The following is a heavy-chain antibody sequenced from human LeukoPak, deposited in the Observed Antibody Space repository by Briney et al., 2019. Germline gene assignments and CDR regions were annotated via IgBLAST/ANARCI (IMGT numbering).Heavy chain of an antibody. CDR3: AKDLGPIVVVPWFDP. Sequence: GGSLRLSCAASGFTFSSYAMSWVRQAPGKGLEWVSAISGSGGSTYYADSVKGRFTISRDNSKNTLYLQMNSLRAEDTAVYYCAKDLGPIVVVPWFDPWGQGTLVTVSS. D-gene: IGHD3-22*01. CDR2: ISGSGGST. J-gene: IGHJ5*02. V-gene: IGHV3-23*01. CDR1: GFTFSSYA.